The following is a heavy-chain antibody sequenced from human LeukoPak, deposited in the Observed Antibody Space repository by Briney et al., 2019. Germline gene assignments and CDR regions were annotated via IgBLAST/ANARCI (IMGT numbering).Heavy chain of an antibody. J-gene: IGHJ4*02. D-gene: IGHD1-26*01. CDR2: INPNSGGT. V-gene: IGHV1-2*02. CDR1: GYTFTDYY. Sequence: GALVKVSCKASGYTFTDYYINWVRQAPGEGLGWMGWINPNSGGTNYAQKFQGRVTMTRDTSITTAYMDLSSLRSDDTAVYYCARVSVITQYSGSPDYFASWGQGTLITVSS. CDR3: ARVSVITQYSGSPDYFAS.